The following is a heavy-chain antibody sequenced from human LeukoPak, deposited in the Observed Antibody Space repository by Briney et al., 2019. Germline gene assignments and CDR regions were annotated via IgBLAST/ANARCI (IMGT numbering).Heavy chain of an antibody. CDR1: GFTFSAYD. J-gene: IGHJ4*02. V-gene: IGHV3-13*01. Sequence: GGSLRLSCAASGFTFSAYDIHWVRQGSGEVLEWVGAIYAAGNTFYRDSVEGRFTISRENAKNSLYPQMNSLRAGDTAVCYCVRRSSGNSWHIDSWGQGTLVTVSS. D-gene: IGHD6-13*01. CDR2: IYAAGNT. CDR3: VRRSSGNSWHIDS.